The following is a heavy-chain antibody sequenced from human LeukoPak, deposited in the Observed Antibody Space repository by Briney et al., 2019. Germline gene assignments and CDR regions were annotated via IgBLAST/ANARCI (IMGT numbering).Heavy chain of an antibody. J-gene: IGHJ6*04. Sequence: SVKVSCKASGFTFTSSAVQWVRQARGQRLEWMGWIVVGSGNTNYAQKFQERVTITRDMSTSTAYMELSSLGSEDTAVYYCAADASSSGGVDVWGKGTTVTVSS. D-gene: IGHD3-10*01. CDR3: AADASSSGGVDV. CDR2: IVVGSGNT. V-gene: IGHV1-58*01. CDR1: GFTFTSSA.